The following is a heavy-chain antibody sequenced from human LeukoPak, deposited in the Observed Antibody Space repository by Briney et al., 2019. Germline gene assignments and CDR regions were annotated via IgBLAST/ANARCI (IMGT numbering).Heavy chain of an antibody. CDR1: GFSLTSSAVA. V-gene: IGHV2-5*02. Sequence: SGPTLVKPTQTLTLTCTISGFSLTSSAVAVGWIRQPPGKALEWLALIYWDDDKRYSPSLKSRLTITKDTSKNQVVLTMTNMGPVDTATYFCAHRLEAAVFGYWGQGALVTVSS. J-gene: IGHJ4*02. CDR3: AHRLEAAVFGY. D-gene: IGHD6-13*01. CDR2: IYWDDDK.